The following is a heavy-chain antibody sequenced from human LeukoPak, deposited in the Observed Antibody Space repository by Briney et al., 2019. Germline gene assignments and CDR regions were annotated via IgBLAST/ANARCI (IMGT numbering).Heavy chain of an antibody. D-gene: IGHD3-10*01. V-gene: IGHV4-4*02. CDR1: GGSISSSNW. J-gene: IGHJ4*02. CDR3: ARDLDGSGTSSF. CDR2: IYHSGTT. Sequence: PSGTLPLTCAVSGGSISSSNWWSWVRQPPGKGLEWIGEIYHSGTTNYNPSLKSRVTISVDKSKNQFSLKLSSVTAADTAVYYCARDLDGSGTSSFWGQGTLVTVSS.